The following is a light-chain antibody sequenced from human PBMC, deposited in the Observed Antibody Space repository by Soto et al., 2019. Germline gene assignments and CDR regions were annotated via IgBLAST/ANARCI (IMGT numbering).Light chain of an antibody. V-gene: IGKV1-33*01. J-gene: IGKJ2*01. Sequence: DIQMTQSPSSLSASVGDRVTITCQASQDISNYLNWYQQKPGKAPKLLIYDASNWETGVPSRFSGSGSGTDFTFTISSLQPEDIATYYCQQYDTLPYTFGQGTKLEIK. CDR2: DAS. CDR3: QQYDTLPYT. CDR1: QDISNY.